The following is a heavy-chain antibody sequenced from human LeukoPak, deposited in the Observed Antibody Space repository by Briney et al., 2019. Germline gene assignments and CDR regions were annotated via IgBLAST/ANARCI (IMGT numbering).Heavy chain of an antibody. D-gene: IGHD3-10*01. Sequence: PGGSLRLSCAASGFTFSSHWMHWVRQAPGKGLVWVSRINSDGSSTSYADSVKGRFTISRDNAKNTLYLQMNSLRAEDTAVYYCARVSYYYGSGSYRPTAVYYFDYWGQGTLVTVSS. CDR2: INSDGSST. CDR3: ARVSYYYGSGSYRPTAVYYFDY. J-gene: IGHJ4*02. CDR1: GFTFSSHW. V-gene: IGHV3-74*01.